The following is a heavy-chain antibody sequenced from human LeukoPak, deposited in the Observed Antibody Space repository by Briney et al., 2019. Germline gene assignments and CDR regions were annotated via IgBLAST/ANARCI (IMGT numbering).Heavy chain of an antibody. CDR3: ARGNYDILTGPRRTDAFDI. CDR1: GYTFTSYG. V-gene: IGHV1-18*01. D-gene: IGHD3-9*01. J-gene: IGHJ3*02. Sequence: ASVKVSCKASGYTFTSYGISWVRQAPGQGLEWMGWISAYNGNTNYAQKLQGRVTMTTDTSTSTAYMELRSLRSDDTAMYYCARGNYDILTGPRRTDAFDIWGQGTMVTVSS. CDR2: ISAYNGNT.